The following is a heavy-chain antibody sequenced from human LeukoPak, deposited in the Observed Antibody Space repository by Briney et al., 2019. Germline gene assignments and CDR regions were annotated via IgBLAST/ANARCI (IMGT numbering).Heavy chain of an antibody. Sequence: GGSLRLSCAASRFTFSDYYMSWIRQAPGKGLEWVSYISSSGSTIYYADSVKGRFTISRDNAKNSLYLQMNSLRAEDTAVYYCARGQYSSSWREDYYYYGMDVWGQGTTVTVSS. CDR2: ISSSGSTI. D-gene: IGHD6-13*01. CDR3: ARGQYSSSWREDYYYYGMDV. J-gene: IGHJ6*02. CDR1: RFTFSDYY. V-gene: IGHV3-11*01.